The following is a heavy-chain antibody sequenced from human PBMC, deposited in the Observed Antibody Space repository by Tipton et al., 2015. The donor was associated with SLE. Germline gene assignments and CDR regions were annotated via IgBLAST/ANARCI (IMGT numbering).Heavy chain of an antibody. V-gene: IGHV3-21*01. Sequence: SLRLSCAASGFTFSSYWMSWVRQAPGKGLEWVSSISSSSSYIYYADSVKGRFTISRDNAKNSLYLQMNSLRAEDTAVYYCARHIYDTSGGPFDYWGQGTLVTVSS. CDR3: ARHIYDTSGGPFDY. CDR1: GFTFSSYW. CDR2: ISSSSSYI. D-gene: IGHD3-22*01. J-gene: IGHJ4*02.